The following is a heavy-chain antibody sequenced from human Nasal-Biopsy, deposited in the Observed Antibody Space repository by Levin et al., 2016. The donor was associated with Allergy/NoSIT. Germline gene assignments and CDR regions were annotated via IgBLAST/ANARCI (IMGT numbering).Heavy chain of an antibody. CDR3: AWGGPWKNLRYRDC. D-gene: IGHD3-16*01. J-gene: IGHJ4*02. Sequence: ASVKVSCKASGYTFTDYYIHWVRQAPGQGLQWMGMVITHSGATQYAQAFQDRVTLTRDTSTSTAYMELSHLRSDDTAVYFCAWGGPWKNLRYRDCWGQGTLVTVSS. CDR1: GYTFTDYY. V-gene: IGHV1-2*02. CDR2: VITHSGAT.